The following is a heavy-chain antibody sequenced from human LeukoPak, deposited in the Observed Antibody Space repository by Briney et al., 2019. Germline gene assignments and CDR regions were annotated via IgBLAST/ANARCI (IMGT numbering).Heavy chain of an antibody. D-gene: IGHD3-10*01. Sequence: SETLSLTCAVSGGSISSSNWWSWVRQPPGKGLEWIGEIYHSGSTNYNPSLKRRVTISVDKSKNQFSLKLSSVTAADTAAYYCARVSSYGSGSFWGQGTLVTVSS. J-gene: IGHJ4*02. V-gene: IGHV4-4*02. CDR3: ARVSSYGSGSF. CDR1: GGSISSSNW. CDR2: IYHSGST.